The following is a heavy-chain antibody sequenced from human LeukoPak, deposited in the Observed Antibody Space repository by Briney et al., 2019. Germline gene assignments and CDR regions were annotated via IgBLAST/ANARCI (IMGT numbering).Heavy chain of an antibody. CDR1: EYTFTSDG. CDR2: ISGSGTTI. D-gene: IGHD1-26*01. J-gene: IGHJ4*02. V-gene: IGHV3-48*03. CDR3: VTERRRGGSSHFGY. Sequence: GGSLRLSCVASEYTFTSDGMNWVRQAPGKGLEWVSHISGSGTTIYYTDSVKGRFTISRDDAKNSLYLQMNSLRGEDTAVYYCVTERRRGGSSHFGYWGQGTLVTVSS.